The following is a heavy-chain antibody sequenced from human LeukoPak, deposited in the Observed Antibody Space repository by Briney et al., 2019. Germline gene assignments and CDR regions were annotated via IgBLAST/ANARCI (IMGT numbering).Heavy chain of an antibody. D-gene: IGHD3-9*01. CDR3: ASRSALTGYLYYYYGMDV. J-gene: IGHJ6*04. Sequence: SETLSLTCAVYGGSFSGYYWSWIRQPPGKGLEWIGEINHSGSTNYNPSLKSRVTTSVDTSKNQFSLKLSSVTAADTAVYYCASRSALTGYLYYYYGMDVWGKGTTLTVSS. V-gene: IGHV4-34*01. CDR1: GGSFSGYY. CDR2: INHSGST.